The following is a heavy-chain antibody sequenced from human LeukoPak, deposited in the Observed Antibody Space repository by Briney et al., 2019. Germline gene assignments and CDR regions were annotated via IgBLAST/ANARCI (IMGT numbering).Heavy chain of an antibody. CDR2: INPSGGST. D-gene: IGHD3-10*01. V-gene: IGHV1-46*01. CDR1: GYTFTSYY. Sequence: GASVKVSCKASGYTFTSYYMHWVRLAPGQGLEWMGIINPSGGSTSYAQKFQGRVTMTRDTSTSTVYMELSSLRSEDTAVYYCARDLRFGEWKVQVWGQGTMVTVSS. CDR3: ARDLRFGEWKVQV. J-gene: IGHJ3*01.